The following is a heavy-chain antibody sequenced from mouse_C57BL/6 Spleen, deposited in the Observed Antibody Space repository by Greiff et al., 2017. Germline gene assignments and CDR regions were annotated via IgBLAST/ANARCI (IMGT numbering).Heavy chain of an antibody. CDR2: IYPGDGDT. D-gene: IGHD2-10*01. J-gene: IGHJ3*01. V-gene: IGHV1-80*01. CDR1: GYAFSSYW. CDR3: ARSYYGNLELAY. Sequence: VMLVESGAELVKPGASVKISCKASGYAFSSYWMNWVKQRPGKGLEWIGQIYPGDGDTNYNGKFKGKATLTADKSSSTAYMQLSSLTSEDSAVYFCARSYYGNLELAYWGQGTLVTVSA.